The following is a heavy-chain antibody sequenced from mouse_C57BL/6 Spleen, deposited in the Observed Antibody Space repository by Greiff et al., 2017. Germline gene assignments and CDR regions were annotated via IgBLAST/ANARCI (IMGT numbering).Heavy chain of an antibody. CDR2: IDPADGDT. J-gene: IGHJ3*01. Sequence: VQLQESGAELVRPGASVKLSCTASGFNFTDYCMHWVKQRPEQGLEWIGRIDPADGDTDYAPKFQGKATMTADTSSNTAYLQLSSLTSEDTAGYYCTSHDYWGQGTLVTVSA. V-gene: IGHV14-1*01. CDR3: TSHDY. CDR1: GFNFTDYC.